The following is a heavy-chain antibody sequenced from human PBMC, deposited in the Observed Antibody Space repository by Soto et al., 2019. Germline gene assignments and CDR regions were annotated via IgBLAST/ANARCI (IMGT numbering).Heavy chain of an antibody. Sequence: PGESLKISCKGSGYTFTGYYMHWVRQAPGQGLEWMGWINPNSGGTNYAQKFQGRVTMTRDTSISTAYMELSRLRSDDTAVYYCASSLYDFWSGYPFDPWGQGTLVTASS. CDR3: ASSLYDFWSGYPFDP. V-gene: IGHV1-2*02. CDR2: INPNSGGT. J-gene: IGHJ5*02. D-gene: IGHD3-3*01. CDR1: GYTFTGYY.